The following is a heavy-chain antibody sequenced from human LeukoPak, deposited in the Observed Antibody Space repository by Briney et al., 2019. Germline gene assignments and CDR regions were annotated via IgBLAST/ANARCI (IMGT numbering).Heavy chain of an antibody. CDR1: GGSISSYY. Sequence: SETLSFNCTVSGGSISSYYWSWIRQPPGKGLEWIGYIYYSGSTNYNPSLKSRVTISVDTSKNQFSLKLSSVTAADTAVYYCARGFHFDWLFYPVGMDVWGKGTTVTVSS. V-gene: IGHV4-59*01. J-gene: IGHJ6*04. CDR3: ARGFHFDWLFYPVGMDV. CDR2: IYYSGST. D-gene: IGHD3-9*01.